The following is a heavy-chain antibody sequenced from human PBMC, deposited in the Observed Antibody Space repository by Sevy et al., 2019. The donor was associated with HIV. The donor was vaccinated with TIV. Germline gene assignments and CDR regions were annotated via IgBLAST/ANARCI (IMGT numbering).Heavy chain of an antibody. V-gene: IGHV1-69*13. CDR1: GGTFRSYA. CDR2: INPIFGTA. Sequence: ASVKVSCKASGGTFRSYAISWVRQAPGQGLEWMGGINPIFGTANYAQKFQGRVTITADESTSTAYMELSSLRSEDTAVYYCARDRGDPGAFDIWGQGTMVTVSS. CDR3: ARDRGDPGAFDI. D-gene: IGHD2-21*02. J-gene: IGHJ3*02.